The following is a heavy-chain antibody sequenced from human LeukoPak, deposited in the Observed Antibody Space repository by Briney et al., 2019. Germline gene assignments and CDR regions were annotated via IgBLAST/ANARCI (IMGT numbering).Heavy chain of an antibody. Sequence: SETLSLTCTVSGGSISSYYWSWIRQPPGKGLEWIGYIYYSGTTNYNPSLKSRVTISVDTSKNQFSLKLSSVTAADTAVYYCAREGRLQSIDYWGQGTLVTVSS. V-gene: IGHV4-59*01. CDR1: GGSISSYY. D-gene: IGHD5-24*01. J-gene: IGHJ4*02. CDR3: AREGRLQSIDY. CDR2: IYYSGTT.